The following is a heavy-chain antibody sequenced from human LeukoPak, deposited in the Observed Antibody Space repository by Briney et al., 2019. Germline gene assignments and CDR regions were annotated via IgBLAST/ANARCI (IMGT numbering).Heavy chain of an antibody. Sequence: GESLKISCKGSGYSFTSYWIGWVRQMPGKGLEWIGIIYPGDSDTRYSPSFQGQVTISADKSISTAYLQWSSLKASDTAMYYCARGGRGYCSSTSCYFLDYSGQGTLVTVSS. V-gene: IGHV5-51*01. D-gene: IGHD2-2*01. CDR2: IYPGDSDT. CDR3: ARGGRGYCSSTSCYFLDY. CDR1: GYSFTSYW. J-gene: IGHJ4*02.